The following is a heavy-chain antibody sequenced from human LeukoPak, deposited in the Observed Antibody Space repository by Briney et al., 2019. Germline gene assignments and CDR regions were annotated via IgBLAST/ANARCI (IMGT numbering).Heavy chain of an antibody. CDR1: GFTDNTNH. CDR2: MNNCDTT. D-gene: IGHD1-1*01. V-gene: IGHV3-66*01. Sequence: RGSLRLSRAASGFTDNTNHITWVRQAPGKGLELVSIMNNCDTTYNADTVSGRFTISRDESKNTLYLQVNSLRVEDTAVYYCTRSTAWSRWNYWGPGTLVTVSS. J-gene: IGHJ4*02. CDR3: TRSTAWSRWNY.